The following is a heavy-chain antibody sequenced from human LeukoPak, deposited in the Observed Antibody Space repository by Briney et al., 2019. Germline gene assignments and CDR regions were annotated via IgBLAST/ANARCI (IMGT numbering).Heavy chain of an antibody. J-gene: IGHJ4*02. CDR1: GFTFSDYY. D-gene: IGHD3-9*01. V-gene: IGHV3-7*01. CDR2: IKQDGSEK. CDR3: ARSLRYFDWLHTSYYFDY. Sequence: GGSLRLSCAASGFTFSDYYMSWIRQAPGKGLEWVANIKQDGSEKYYVDSVKGRFTISRDNAKNSLYLQMNSLRAEDTAVYYCARSLRYFDWLHTSYYFDYWGQGTLVTVSS.